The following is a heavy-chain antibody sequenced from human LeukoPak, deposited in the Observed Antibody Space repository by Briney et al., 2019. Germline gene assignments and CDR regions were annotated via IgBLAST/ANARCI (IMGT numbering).Heavy chain of an antibody. CDR3: ARGPHYYDSSGYWNY. V-gene: IGHV1-18*01. D-gene: IGHD3-22*01. CDR2: ISPYNGNT. Sequence: ASVKVSCKSSGYTFTSYGVSWVRQAPGQGLEWMGWISPYNGNTSYAQKLQGRVTMTTDTSTRTAYMELRSLRSDDTAVYYCARGPHYYDSSGYWNYWGQGTLVTVSS. J-gene: IGHJ4*02. CDR1: GYTFTSYG.